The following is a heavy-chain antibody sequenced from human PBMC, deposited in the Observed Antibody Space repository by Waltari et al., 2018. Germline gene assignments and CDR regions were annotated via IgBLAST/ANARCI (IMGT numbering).Heavy chain of an antibody. V-gene: IGHV7-4-1*02. CDR1: GYTFTSYA. Sequence: QVQLVPSGSELKKPGASVKVSCKPSGYTFTSYAVNWVRQATGQGLEWMGWINTNTEKPTYAQRFTGRFVFALDTSVSKAYLQISSLKAEDTAVYYCARDRRGRTGAIDYWGQGTMVTVSS. CDR2: INTNTEKP. D-gene: IGHD7-27*01. CDR3: ARDRRGRTGAIDY. J-gene: IGHJ4*02.